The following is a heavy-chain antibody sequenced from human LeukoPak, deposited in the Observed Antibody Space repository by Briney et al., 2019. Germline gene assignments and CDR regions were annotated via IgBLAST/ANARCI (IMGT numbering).Heavy chain of an antibody. CDR2: IDWDDDK. Sequence: SGPALVKPTQTLTLTCTFSGFSLSTSGMRVSWIRQPPGKALERLARIDWDDDKFYSTSLKTRLTISKDTSKNQVVLTMTNMDPVDTATYYCARLSVGYSYGLEYYFDYWGQGTLVTVSS. CDR1: GFSLSTSGMR. V-gene: IGHV2-70*04. J-gene: IGHJ4*02. D-gene: IGHD5-18*01. CDR3: ARLSVGYSYGLEYYFDY.